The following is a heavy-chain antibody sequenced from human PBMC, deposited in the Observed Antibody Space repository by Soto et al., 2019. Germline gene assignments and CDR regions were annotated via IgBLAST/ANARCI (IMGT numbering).Heavy chain of an antibody. D-gene: IGHD4-17*01. J-gene: IGHJ4*02. V-gene: IGHV3-73*01. CDR1: GFNFSGSA. CDR2: IRTRAKKYAT. Sequence: EVQLEESGGGLVQPGGSLKLSCAGLGFNFSGSALHWVRQPSGKGLEWVGRIRTRAKKYATSYATSVQGRFSLSRDDSKNTAVLQMNSLRDEDTGVYFCTARGGDSLQDIWGQGTLVTVSS. CDR3: TARGGDSLQDI.